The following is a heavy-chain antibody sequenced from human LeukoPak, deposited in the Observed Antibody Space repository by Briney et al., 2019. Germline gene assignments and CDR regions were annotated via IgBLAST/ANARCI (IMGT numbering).Heavy chain of an antibody. Sequence: GGSLRLSCAASGFTFSGSAMHWVRQASGKGLEWVGRIRSRFTISRDDSQNTAYLQMNSLKTEDTAVYYCTRLFAGNWFDPWGQGTLVTVSS. CDR3: TRLFAGNWFDP. CDR2: IR. CDR1: GFTFSGSA. J-gene: IGHJ5*02. V-gene: IGHV3-73*01.